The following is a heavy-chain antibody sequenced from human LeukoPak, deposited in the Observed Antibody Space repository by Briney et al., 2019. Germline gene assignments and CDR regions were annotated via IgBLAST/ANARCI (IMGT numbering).Heavy chain of an antibody. J-gene: IGHJ4*02. CDR2: IHYSGTA. CDR1: DGSITNYD. V-gene: IGHV4-59*01. D-gene: IGHD5-12*01. Sequence: SETLSLTCTVSDGSITNYDWSWVRQPPGKGPEFIGYIHYSGTANYNPSLRSRVTISINTSKKHFFLKLKSVTAADTAVYYCATGYSDFRVEGRYFYSWGQGTLVTVSS. CDR3: ATGYSDFRVEGRYFYS.